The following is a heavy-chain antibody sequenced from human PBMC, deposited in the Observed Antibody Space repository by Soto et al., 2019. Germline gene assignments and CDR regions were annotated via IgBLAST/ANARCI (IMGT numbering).Heavy chain of an antibody. CDR1: GGSISSSSYY. J-gene: IGHJ6*02. D-gene: IGHD1-1*01. CDR3: ARELPQRQGRNMDV. CDR2: IYYSGSL. Sequence: PSETLSLTCTVSGGSISSSSYYWGWIRQPPGKRLEWIGSIYYSGSLYYNPSLKSRVSMSVDTSKNQFSLNLSSVTAADTAVYYCARELPQRQGRNMDVWGQGTTVTVSS. V-gene: IGHV4-39*07.